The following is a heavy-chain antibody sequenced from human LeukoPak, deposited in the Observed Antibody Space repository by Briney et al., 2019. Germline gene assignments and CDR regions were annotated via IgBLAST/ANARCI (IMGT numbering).Heavy chain of an antibody. V-gene: IGHV1-18*01. CDR2: ISAYNGNT. D-gene: IGHD6-19*01. Sequence: ASVKVSCKASGYTFTSYGISWVRQAPGQGLEWMGWISAYNGNTNYAQKLQGRVTMTTDTSTSTAYMELRSLRSDDTAVYYCARDNGIAVAADFDYWGQGTLVTVSS. CDR1: GYTFTSYG. J-gene: IGHJ4*02. CDR3: ARDNGIAVAADFDY.